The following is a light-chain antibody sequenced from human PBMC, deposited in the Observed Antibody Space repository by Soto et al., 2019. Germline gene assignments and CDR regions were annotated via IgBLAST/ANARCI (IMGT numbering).Light chain of an antibody. V-gene: IGKV3-20*01. CDR3: QQYGSSPLT. CDR2: GAS. J-gene: IGKJ4*01. CDR1: QSLSSNS. Sequence: EIVLTQSPGTLSLSPGERATLSCRASQSLSSNSLAWYQQKPGQAPRLLIYGASSRATGIPDRFSGCGSGTGFTLTISRLEPEEFAVYYCQQYGSSPLTFGGGTKVEIK.